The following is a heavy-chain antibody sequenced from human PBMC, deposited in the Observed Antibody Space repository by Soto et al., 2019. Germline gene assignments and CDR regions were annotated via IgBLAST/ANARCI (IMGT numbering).Heavy chain of an antibody. CDR1: GVTFRSYA. J-gene: IGHJ4*02. CDR3: ATQWELMAFDY. CDR2: IIPIFGTA. V-gene: IGHV1-69*06. Sequence: KVSGKASGVTFRSYAINWMRQAPGQGLEWMGGIIPIFGTANYAQKFQGRVTITADKSTSTAYMELSSLRSEDTAVYYCATQWELMAFDYWGQGTLVTVSS. D-gene: IGHD1-26*01.